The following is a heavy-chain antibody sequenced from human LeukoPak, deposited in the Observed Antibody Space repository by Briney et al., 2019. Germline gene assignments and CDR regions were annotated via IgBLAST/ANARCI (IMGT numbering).Heavy chain of an antibody. V-gene: IGHV4-59*01. CDR3: ARDRIGRYFDY. D-gene: IGHD2-21*01. J-gene: IGHJ4*02. Sequence: SETLSLTCTISGDSINSYHWSWLRQPPGSKLEWIGYFYYSGVTNYNPSLKSRVTMSLDTSKKQFSLKLNSVTAADTAVYYCARDRIGRYFDYWGQGTLVTVSS. CDR2: FYYSGVT. CDR1: GDSINSYH.